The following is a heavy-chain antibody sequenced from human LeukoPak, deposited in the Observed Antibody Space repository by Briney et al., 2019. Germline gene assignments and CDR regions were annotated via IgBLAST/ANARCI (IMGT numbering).Heavy chain of an antibody. D-gene: IGHD3-10*01. CDR2: IKRDGGEK. CDR1: GFTFSSYW. V-gene: IGHV3-7*01. CDR3: ARSRRKTYYYGSGSGYFDY. Sequence: GGSLRLSCAASGFTFSSYWMSWVRQAPGKGLEWVANIKRDGGEKYYVDSVKGRFTISRDNAKNSLYLQMNSLRAEDTAVYYCARSRRKTYYYGSGSGYFDYWGQGTLVTVSS. J-gene: IGHJ4*02.